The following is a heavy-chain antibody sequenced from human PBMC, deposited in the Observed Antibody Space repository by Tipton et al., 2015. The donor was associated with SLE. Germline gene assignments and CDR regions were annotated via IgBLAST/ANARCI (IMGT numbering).Heavy chain of an antibody. CDR1: GFTFSSYG. D-gene: IGHD3-3*01. Sequence: SLRLSCAESGFTFSSYGMHWVRQAPGKGLEWVAFIRYDGSTKYYADSVKGRFTISRDKSKNTLYLQMNSVRAEDTAVYYCAEDLRSGFGSGYSYFVYWVHGPLVPVSS. CDR2: IRYDGSTK. V-gene: IGHV3-30*02. J-gene: IGHJ4*01. CDR3: AEDLRSGFGSGYSYFVY.